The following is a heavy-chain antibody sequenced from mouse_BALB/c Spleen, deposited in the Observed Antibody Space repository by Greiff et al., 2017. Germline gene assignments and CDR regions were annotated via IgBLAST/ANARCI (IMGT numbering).Heavy chain of an antibody. Sequence: EVKLMESGGGLVKPGGSLKLSCAASGFTFSDYYMYWVRQTPEKRLEWVATISDGGSYTYYPDSVKGRFTISRDNAKNNLYLQMSSLKSEDTAMYYCARGNYDPYYFDYWGQGTTLTVSS. CDR3: ARGNYDPYYFDY. J-gene: IGHJ2*01. CDR1: GFTFSDYY. V-gene: IGHV5-4*02. D-gene: IGHD2-4*01. CDR2: ISDGGSYT.